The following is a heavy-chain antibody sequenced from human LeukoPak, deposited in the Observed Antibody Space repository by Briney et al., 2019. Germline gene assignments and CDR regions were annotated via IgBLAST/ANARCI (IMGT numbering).Heavy chain of an antibody. Sequence: LSLTCTVSGGSISSSSYYWGWIRQPPGKGLEWVGRSRSKVMNFITEYAASVKGRFTILRDDSKNSLYLQMNSLKTEDTAVYYCVRDSYGGFDPWGQGTLVIVSS. D-gene: IGHD3-16*01. J-gene: IGHJ5*02. CDR3: VRDSYGGFDP. V-gene: IGHV3-72*01. CDR1: GGSISSSSYY. CDR2: SRSKVMNFIT.